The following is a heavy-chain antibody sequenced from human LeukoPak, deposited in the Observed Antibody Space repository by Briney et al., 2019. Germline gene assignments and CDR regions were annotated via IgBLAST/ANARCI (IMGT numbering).Heavy chain of an antibody. Sequence: PGRSLRLSCAATGFTFGDYAMHWVRHSPGRGLEWVSGISWNSGSIDYAASVRGRFTISRDNANNSLYLQMNSLRPEDSALYYCAKGTGRYWTFFDDWGQGTLVTVSP. J-gene: IGHJ4*02. D-gene: IGHD1-26*01. CDR2: ISWNSGSI. CDR1: GFTFGDYA. CDR3: AKGTGRYWTFFDD. V-gene: IGHV3-9*01.